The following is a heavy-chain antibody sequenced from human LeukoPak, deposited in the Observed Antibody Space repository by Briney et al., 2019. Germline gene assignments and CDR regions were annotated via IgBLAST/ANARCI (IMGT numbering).Heavy chain of an antibody. D-gene: IGHD1-26*01. V-gene: IGHV3-53*01. J-gene: IGHJ4*02. CDR1: GFTFSSYS. CDR2: IYSGGST. Sequence: GGSLRLSCAASGFTFSSYSMSWVRQAPGKGLEWVSVIYSGGSTYYADSVKGRFTISRDNSKNTLYLQMNSLRAEDTAVYYCASLLKLFDYWGQGTLVTVSS. CDR3: ASLLKLFDY.